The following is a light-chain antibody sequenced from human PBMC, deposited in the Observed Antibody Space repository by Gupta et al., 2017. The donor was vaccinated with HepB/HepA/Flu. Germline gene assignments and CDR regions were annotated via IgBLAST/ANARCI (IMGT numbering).Light chain of an antibody. CDR3: STWDSSLSAVV. J-gene: IGLJ2*01. CDR1: SNNVGNQG. CDR2: RNN. V-gene: IGLV10-54*04. Sequence: QAGLTQPPSLSKDLRQTATLTCTGDSNNVGNQGAAWLQQHQGHPPKLLAYRNNNRPSGISERFSASRSGNTASLTITGLQPEDEADDYCSTWDSSLSAVVFGGGTKLTVL.